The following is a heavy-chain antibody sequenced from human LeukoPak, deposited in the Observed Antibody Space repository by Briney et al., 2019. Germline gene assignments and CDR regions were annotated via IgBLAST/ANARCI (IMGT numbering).Heavy chain of an antibody. CDR1: GLTFSTYW. V-gene: IGHV3-74*01. J-gene: IGHJ4*02. CDR2: INGDGSL. D-gene: IGHD6-13*01. CDR3: AGGASSTVHY. Sequence: GGSLRLSCAASGLTFSTYWMHWVRPAPGKGLVWVSRINGDGSLSYADSVKGRFTISRDNTKNMLYLQMNSLRAEDTAVYYCAGGASSTVHYWGQGTLVTVSS.